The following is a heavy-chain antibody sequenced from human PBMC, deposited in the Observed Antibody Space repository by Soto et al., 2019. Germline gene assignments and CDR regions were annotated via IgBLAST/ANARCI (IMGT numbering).Heavy chain of an antibody. D-gene: IGHD2-15*01. Sequence: QVQLVQSGAEVKKPGSSVKVSCKASGGTFSSYAISWVRQAPGQGLEWMGGIIPIFGTANYAQKFQGRVTITADESTSTAYMELSSLRSEDTAVYYCARVECSGGSCCFYYYGMDVWGQGTTVTVSS. CDR2: IIPIFGTA. CDR1: GGTFSSYA. CDR3: ARVECSGGSCCFYYYGMDV. J-gene: IGHJ6*02. V-gene: IGHV1-69*12.